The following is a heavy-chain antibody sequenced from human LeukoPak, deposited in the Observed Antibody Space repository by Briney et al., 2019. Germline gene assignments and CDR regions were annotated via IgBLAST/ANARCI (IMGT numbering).Heavy chain of an antibody. V-gene: IGHV4-39*01. Sequence: IGIIYYSGTTYYNPSLKSRVTISVDTSRNQFSLKLSSVTAADTAVYYCVRNGGRGGHYYFDNWGQGTLVTVSS. D-gene: IGHD3-16*01. CDR2: IYYSGTT. J-gene: IGHJ4*02. CDR3: VRNGGRGGHYYFDN.